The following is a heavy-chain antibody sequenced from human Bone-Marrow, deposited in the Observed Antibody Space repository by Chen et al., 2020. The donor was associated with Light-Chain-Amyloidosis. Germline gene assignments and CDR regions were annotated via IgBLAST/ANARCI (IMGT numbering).Heavy chain of an antibody. Sequence: QVQLVQSGAEVRQPGASVKVSCKASGYTFTSFDINWVRQAPGQGLEWVGWMNPNNGATNYAQKFQGRVTMTRNPSISTAYLELSSLRSEDTAMYYCARTGTSGYFYYRWGQGTLVTASS. CDR3: ARTGTSGYFYYR. J-gene: IGHJ4*02. V-gene: IGHV1-8*01. CDR1: GYTFTSFD. CDR2: MNPNNGAT. D-gene: IGHD3-22*01.